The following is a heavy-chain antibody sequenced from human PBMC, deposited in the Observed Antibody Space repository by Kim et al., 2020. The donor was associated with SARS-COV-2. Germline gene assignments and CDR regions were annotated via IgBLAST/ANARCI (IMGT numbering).Heavy chain of an antibody. D-gene: IGHD6-13*01. CDR2: IWYAGSNK. V-gene: IGHV3-33*01. CDR1: GFTFSSYG. Sequence: GGSLRLSCAASGFTFSSYGMHWVRQAPGKGLEWVAVIWYAGSNKYYAYSVKGRFTISRDNSKNTLYLHMNSLRAEDTAVYYCARDMGIAAADSYYSYGM. J-gene: IGHJ6*01. CDR3: ARDMGIAAADSYYSYGM.